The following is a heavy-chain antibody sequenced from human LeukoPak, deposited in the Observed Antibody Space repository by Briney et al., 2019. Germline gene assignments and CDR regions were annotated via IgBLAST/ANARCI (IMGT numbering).Heavy chain of an antibody. CDR1: GGTFSSYA. D-gene: IGHD2-15*01. CDR2: IIPIFGTA. Sequence: SVKVSCKASGGTFSSYAISWVRQAPGQGLEWMGGIIPIFGTANYAQKFQGRVTITTDESTSTAYMELSSLRSEDTAVYYCASRDTYCSGGSCYSDFDYWDQGTLVTVSS. J-gene: IGHJ4*02. V-gene: IGHV1-69*05. CDR3: ASRDTYCSGGSCYSDFDY.